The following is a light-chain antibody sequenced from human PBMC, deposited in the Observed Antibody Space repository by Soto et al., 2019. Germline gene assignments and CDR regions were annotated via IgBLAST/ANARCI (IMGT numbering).Light chain of an antibody. V-gene: IGKV1-9*01. Sequence: DIQLTQSPSFLSASVGDRVTIPCQARQDISTLLAWYQQKPGKAPQLLIYSTSNLHSGVPSRFSGSGSGTEFTLTVSSLQPEDFATYHCQQHNSYPYTFGQGTNLEIK. CDR2: STS. J-gene: IGKJ2*01. CDR3: QQHNSYPYT. CDR1: QDISTL.